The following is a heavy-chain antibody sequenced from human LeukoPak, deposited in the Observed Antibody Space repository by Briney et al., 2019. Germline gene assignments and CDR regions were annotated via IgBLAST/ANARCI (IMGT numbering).Heavy chain of an antibody. J-gene: IGHJ4*02. Sequence: SETLSLTCTVSGGSISSYYWSWIRQPPGKGLEWIGYIYYSGSTNYNPSLKSRVTISVDTSKNQFSLKLISVTAADTAVYYCARVIWWFGELRFDYWGQGTLVTVSS. D-gene: IGHD3-10*01. V-gene: IGHV4-59*01. CDR3: ARVIWWFGELRFDY. CDR1: GGSISSYY. CDR2: IYYSGST.